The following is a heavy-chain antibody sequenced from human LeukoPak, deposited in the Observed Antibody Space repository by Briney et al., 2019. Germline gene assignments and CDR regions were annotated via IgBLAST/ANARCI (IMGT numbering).Heavy chain of an antibody. CDR3: ARVVTDSYYYYYYMDV. CDR2: ISGGSDST. Sequence: GGSLRLSCAASGFTFSSYAMSWVRQAPGKGLEWVSAISGGSDSTYYADSVKGRFTISRDNSKNTLFLQMNSLRAEDTAVYYCARVVTDSYYYYYYMDVWGKGTTVTISS. CDR1: GFTFSSYA. V-gene: IGHV3-23*01. J-gene: IGHJ6*03. D-gene: IGHD2-15*01.